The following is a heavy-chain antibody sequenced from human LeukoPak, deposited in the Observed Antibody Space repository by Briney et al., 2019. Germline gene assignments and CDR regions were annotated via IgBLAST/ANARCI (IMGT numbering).Heavy chain of an antibody. CDR1: GGSISSYY. Sequence: MPSETLSLTCTVSGGSISSYYWSWIRQPPGKGLEWIGYIYYSGSTNYNPSLKSRVTISVDTSKNQFSLKLSSLTAADTAVYYCARQSVSLVVVAAFDYWGQGTLVTVSS. CDR2: IYYSGST. V-gene: IGHV4-59*08. CDR3: ARQSVSLVVVAAFDY. D-gene: IGHD2-15*01. J-gene: IGHJ4*02.